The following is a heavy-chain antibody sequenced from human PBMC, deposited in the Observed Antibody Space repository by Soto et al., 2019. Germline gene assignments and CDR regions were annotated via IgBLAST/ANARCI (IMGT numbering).Heavy chain of an antibody. Sequence: GGSLRLSCSASEFTFSSYAMHWVRQAPGKGLEYVSGIRGNGDPPFYAGSVKGRFTISRDNSKNTLYLQMSSLSADDTAVYYCVKSRGGNNFDFFDWGQGALVTVSS. CDR1: EFTFSSYA. V-gene: IGHV3-64D*06. D-gene: IGHD5-12*01. CDR3: VKSRGGNNFDFFD. J-gene: IGHJ4*02. CDR2: IRGNGDPP.